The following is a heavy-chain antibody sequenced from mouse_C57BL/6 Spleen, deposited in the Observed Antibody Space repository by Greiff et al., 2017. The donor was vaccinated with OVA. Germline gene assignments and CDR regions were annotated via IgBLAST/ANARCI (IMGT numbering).Heavy chain of an antibody. Sequence: EVKLQESGPELVKPGASVKIPCKASGYTFTDYNMDWVKQSHGKSLEWIGDINPNNGGTIYNQKFKGKATLTVDRSSSTAYMELRILTSGDSAVYYCARDGIYAMEDWGQGTSVTVSS. CDR3: ARDGIYAMED. V-gene: IGHV1-18*01. D-gene: IGHD2-1*01. J-gene: IGHJ4*01. CDR2: INPNNGGT. CDR1: GYTFTDYN.